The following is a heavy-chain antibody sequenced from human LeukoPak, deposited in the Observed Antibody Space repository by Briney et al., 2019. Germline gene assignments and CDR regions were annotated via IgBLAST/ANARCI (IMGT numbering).Heavy chain of an antibody. CDR2: IIPIFGTA. J-gene: IGHJ4*02. V-gene: IGHV1-69*05. CDR3: ARGGGVVTATPPYFDY. D-gene: IGHD2-21*02. Sequence: ASVKVSCKASGGTFSSYTISWVRQAPGQGLEWMGGIIPIFGTANYAQKFQGRVTITTDESTSTAYMELGSLRSEDTAVYYCARGGGVVTATPPYFDYWGQGTLVTVSS. CDR1: GGTFSSYT.